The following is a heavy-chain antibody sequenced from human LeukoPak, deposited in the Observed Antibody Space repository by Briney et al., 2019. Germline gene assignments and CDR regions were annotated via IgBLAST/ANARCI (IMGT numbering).Heavy chain of an antibody. CDR2: VSYDGSVI. CDR1: GFIFSSYA. V-gene: IGHV3-30*03. Sequence: GRSLRPSCAGSGFIFSSYAMHWVRQAPGKGLEWVAVVSYDGSVIYYADSVKGRFTISRDNSKNTLYLEMNRLGHDDTAVYYCARLAAAGIGYWGQGTLVTVSS. CDR3: ARLAAAGIGY. D-gene: IGHD6-13*01. J-gene: IGHJ4*02.